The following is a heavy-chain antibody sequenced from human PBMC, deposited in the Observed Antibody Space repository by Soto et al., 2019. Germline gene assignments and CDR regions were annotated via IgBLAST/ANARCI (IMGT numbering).Heavy chain of an antibody. CDR2: ISGSDGST. V-gene: IGHV3-23*01. Sequence: GGSLRLSCAASGFTFSSYAMSWVRQAPGKGLEWVSAISGSDGSTYNADSVKGRFTISRDNSKNTLYLQMNSLRAEDTAVYYCAKSGGESKRPDYMDVWGKGTTVTVSS. CDR3: AKSGGESKRPDYMDV. D-gene: IGHD3-16*01. CDR1: GFTFSSYA. J-gene: IGHJ6*03.